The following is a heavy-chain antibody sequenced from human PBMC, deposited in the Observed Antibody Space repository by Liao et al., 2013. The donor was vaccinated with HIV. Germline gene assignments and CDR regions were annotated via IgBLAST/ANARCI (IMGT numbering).Heavy chain of an antibody. CDR1: GGSISSGSYY. CDR3: ARGIVGAISGKFYYYYMDV. V-gene: IGHV4-61*02. Sequence: QVQLQQWGAGLLKPSETLSLTCTVSGGSISSGSYYWSWIRQPAGKGLEWIGRIYTSGSTNYNPSLKSRVTISVDTSRNQFSLKLSSVTAADTAVYFCARGIVGAISGKFYYYYMDVWGKGTTVTVSS. CDR2: IYTSGST. D-gene: IGHD1-26*01. J-gene: IGHJ6*03.